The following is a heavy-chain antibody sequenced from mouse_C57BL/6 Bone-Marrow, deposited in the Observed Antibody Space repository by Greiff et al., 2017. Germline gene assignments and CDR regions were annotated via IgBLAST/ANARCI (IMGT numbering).Heavy chain of an antibody. Sequence: EVKLMESGGGLVQPKGSLKLSCAASGFSFNTYAMNWVRQAPGKGLEWVARIRSKSNNYATYYADSVKDRFTISRDDSESMLYLQMNNLKNEDTAIYYGVRQGGNYALDYWGQGTTLTVSS. V-gene: IGHV10-1*01. CDR2: IRSKSNNYAT. J-gene: IGHJ2*01. CDR3: VRQGGNYALDY. D-gene: IGHD2-1*01. CDR1: GFSFNTYA.